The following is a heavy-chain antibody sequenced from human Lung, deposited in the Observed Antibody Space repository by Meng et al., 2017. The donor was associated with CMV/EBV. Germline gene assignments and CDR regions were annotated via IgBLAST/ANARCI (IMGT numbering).Heavy chain of an antibody. CDR1: GISFSTYS. CDR3: ARDGGSGWS. CDR2: ITSSSSYI. V-gene: IGHV3-21*03. J-gene: IGHJ5*02. Sequence: SCAASGISFSTYSMNWVRQTPGKGLEWVSSITSSSSYIFYADSVKGRFIISRDNAKNSLYLQMNNLKAEDTGVYYCARDGGSGWSWGQGTLVTVSS. D-gene: IGHD6-19*01.